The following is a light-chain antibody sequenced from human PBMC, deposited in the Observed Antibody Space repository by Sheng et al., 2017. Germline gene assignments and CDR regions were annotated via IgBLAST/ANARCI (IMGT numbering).Light chain of an antibody. V-gene: IGKV3-20*01. CDR2: GAS. CDR3: QQFGSSPVT. Sequence: EIVLTQSPATLSMSPGERATLSCRASQSVSISYLAWYQQKPGQAPRLLIYGASGRATGIPDRFSGSGSGTDFTLTIRRLEPEDFAVYYCQQFGSSPVTFGRGTKVEIK. CDR1: QSVSISY. J-gene: IGKJ1*01.